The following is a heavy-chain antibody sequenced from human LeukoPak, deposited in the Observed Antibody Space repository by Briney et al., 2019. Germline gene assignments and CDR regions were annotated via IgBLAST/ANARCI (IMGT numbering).Heavy chain of an antibody. D-gene: IGHD3-16*02. CDR1: GGSFSGYY. Sequence: SETLSLTCAVYGGSFSGYYWSWIRQPPGKGLEWIGEINHSGSTNYNPSLKSRVTISVNTSKNQFSLKLSSVTAADTAVYYCARGLPRRVSDAFDIWGQGTMVTVSS. CDR2: INHSGST. V-gene: IGHV4-34*01. CDR3: ARGLPRRVSDAFDI. J-gene: IGHJ3*02.